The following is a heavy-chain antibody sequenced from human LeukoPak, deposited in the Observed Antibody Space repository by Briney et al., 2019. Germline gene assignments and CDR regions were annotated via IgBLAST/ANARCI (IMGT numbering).Heavy chain of an antibody. CDR2: IYPGDSDT. D-gene: IGHD1-26*01. J-gene: IGHJ5*02. CDR1: GYSFTSYW. V-gene: IGHV5-51*01. CDR3: ARRRHYPKTSRYNWFDP. Sequence: GESLKISCKGSGYSFTSYWIGWVRQMPGKGLEWMGIIYPGDSDTRYSPSFQGQVTISADKSISTAYLQWSSLKASDTAMYYCARRRHYPKTSRYNWFDPWGQGTLVTVSS.